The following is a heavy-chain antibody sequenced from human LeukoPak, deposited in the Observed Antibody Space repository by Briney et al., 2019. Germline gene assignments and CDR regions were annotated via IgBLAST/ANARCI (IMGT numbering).Heavy chain of an antibody. J-gene: IGHJ6*04. CDR3: AGPIAAAGRDSGYYYGMDV. D-gene: IGHD6-13*01. CDR2: IIPIFGTA. Sequence: GSSVKVSCKASGGTFSSYAISWLRQAPGQGLEWMGGIIPIFGTANYAQKFQGRVTITADKSTSTAYMELSSLRSEDTAVYYCAGPIAAAGRDSGYYYGMDVWGKGTTVTVSS. V-gene: IGHV1-69*06. CDR1: GGTFSSYA.